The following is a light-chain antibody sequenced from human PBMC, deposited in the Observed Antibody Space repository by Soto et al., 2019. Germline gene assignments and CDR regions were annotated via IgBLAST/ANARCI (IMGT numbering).Light chain of an antibody. CDR2: DVS. J-gene: IGLJ1*01. CDR3: SSYTSSSSV. Sequence: QSALTQPASVSGSPGQSITISCTGTSSDVGGYNYASWYQQHPGKAPKLMIYDVSNRPSGVSNRFSGSKSGNTASLTISELQAEDEADYYCSSYTSSSSVFGTGTKVTVL. V-gene: IGLV2-14*01. CDR1: SSDVGGYNY.